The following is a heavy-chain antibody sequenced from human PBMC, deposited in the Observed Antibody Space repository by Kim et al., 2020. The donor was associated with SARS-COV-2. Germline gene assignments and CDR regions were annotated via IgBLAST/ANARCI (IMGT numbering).Heavy chain of an antibody. Sequence: GGSLRLSCAASGFTFSSYGMHWVRQAPGKGLEWVAVISYDGSNKYYADSVKGRFTISRDNSKNTLYLQMNSLRAEDTAVYYCARDKGGMVSSGYYYYYGMDVWGQGTTVTVSS. D-gene: IGHD3-22*01. J-gene: IGHJ6*02. V-gene: IGHV3-33*05. CDR3: ARDKGGMVSSGYYYYYGMDV. CDR1: GFTFSSYG. CDR2: ISYDGSNK.